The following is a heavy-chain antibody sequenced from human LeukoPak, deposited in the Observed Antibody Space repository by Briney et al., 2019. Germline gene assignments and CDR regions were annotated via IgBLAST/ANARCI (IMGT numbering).Heavy chain of an antibody. Sequence: GGSLRLSCAASGFTSTNYAMNWVRQAPGKGLEWVSVLIGSSGSTDYADSVKGRFTISRDISKNTLLLQMNSLRAEDTAIYYCAKGAYDYIEIAYFDSWGQGTLVTVCS. CDR3: AKGAYDYIEIAYFDS. V-gene: IGHV3-23*01. CDR1: GFTSTNYA. D-gene: IGHD5-12*01. CDR2: LIGSSGST. J-gene: IGHJ4*02.